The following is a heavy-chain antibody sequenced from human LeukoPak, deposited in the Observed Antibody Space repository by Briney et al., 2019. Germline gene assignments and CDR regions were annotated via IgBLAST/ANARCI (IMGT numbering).Heavy chain of an antibody. CDR1: GYSFTSYW. CDR2: IYPGDSDT. Sequence: GESLQISCQGSGYSFTSYWIGWVRPMPGKGLEWMGIIYPGDSDTRYSPSFQGQVTISADKSISTAYLQWSSLKASDTAMYYCARLQKGSGSYYSNMDVWGKGTTVTVSS. V-gene: IGHV5-51*01. D-gene: IGHD3-10*01. CDR3: ARLQKGSGSYYSNMDV. J-gene: IGHJ6*03.